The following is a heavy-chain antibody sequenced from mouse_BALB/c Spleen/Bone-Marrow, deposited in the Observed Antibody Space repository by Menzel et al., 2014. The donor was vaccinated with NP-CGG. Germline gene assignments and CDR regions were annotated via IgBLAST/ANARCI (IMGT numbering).Heavy chain of an antibody. D-gene: IGHD3-2*01. Sequence: VHLVESGAELMKPGASVKISCKATGYTFSSYWIEWVKQRPGHGLGWIGEILPGSGSTNYNEKFKGKATFTAGTSSNTAYMQLSSLTSEDSAVYYCATARATWFAHWGQGTLVTVSA. V-gene: IGHV1-9*01. CDR3: ATARATWFAH. CDR1: GYTFSSYW. J-gene: IGHJ3*01. CDR2: ILPGSGST.